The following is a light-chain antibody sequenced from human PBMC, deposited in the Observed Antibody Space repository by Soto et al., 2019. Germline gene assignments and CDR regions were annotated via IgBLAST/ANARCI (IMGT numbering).Light chain of an antibody. CDR2: AAS. CDR3: QQSYSTPGYT. V-gene: IGKV1-39*01. CDR1: QSISSY. J-gene: IGKJ2*01. Sequence: DIQMTQSPSSLSASVGDRVTITCRASQSISSYLNWYQQKPGKAPKLLIYAASSLQSGVTSSFSGSGSVTDFTLPISSLQPEDFATYYCQQSYSTPGYTFGQGTKLEIK.